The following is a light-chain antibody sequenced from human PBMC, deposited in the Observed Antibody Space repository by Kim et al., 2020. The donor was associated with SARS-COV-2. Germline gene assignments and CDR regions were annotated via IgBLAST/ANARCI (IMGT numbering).Light chain of an antibody. V-gene: IGLV3-21*04. CDR1: NIGSKS. CDR3: QVWDTSDHSGV. Sequence: SYELTQPPSVSVAPGETARITCGGNNIGSKSVQWYQEKSGQAPVLVIYSDTDRPSGIPGRFSGSNSGNTATLTISRVEAGDEADYWCQVWDTSDHSGVFGGGTQLTVL. J-gene: IGLJ2*01. CDR2: SDT.